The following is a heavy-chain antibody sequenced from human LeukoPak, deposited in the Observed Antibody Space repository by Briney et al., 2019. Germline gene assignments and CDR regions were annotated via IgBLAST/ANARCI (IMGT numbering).Heavy chain of an antibody. CDR3: ARGITTMVRGVITATWFDP. CDR1: GYTFTSYG. CDR2: ISAYNGNT. Sequence: GASVKVSCKASGYTFTSYGISWVRQAPGQGLEWMGWISAYNGNTNYAQKLQGRVTMTTDTSTSTAYMELSSLRSEDTAVYYCARGITTMVRGVITATWFDPWGQGTLVTVSS. D-gene: IGHD3-10*01. J-gene: IGHJ5*02. V-gene: IGHV1-18*01.